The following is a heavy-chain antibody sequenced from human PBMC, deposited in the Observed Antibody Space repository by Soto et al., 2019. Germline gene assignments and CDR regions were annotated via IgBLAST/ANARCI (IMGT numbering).Heavy chain of an antibody. D-gene: IGHD3-22*01. Sequence: SVKVSFKASGFTFTSSAVQWVRQARGQRLEWIGWIVVGSGNTNYAQKFQERVTITRDMSTSTAYMELSSLRSEDTAVYYCAAHDYYDSSGPLDYWGQGTLVTVSS. CDR1: GFTFTSSA. V-gene: IGHV1-58*01. J-gene: IGHJ4*02. CDR3: AAHDYYDSSGPLDY. CDR2: IVVGSGNT.